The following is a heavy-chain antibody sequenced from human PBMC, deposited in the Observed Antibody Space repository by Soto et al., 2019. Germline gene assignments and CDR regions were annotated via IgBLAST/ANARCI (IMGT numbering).Heavy chain of an antibody. J-gene: IGHJ4*02. D-gene: IGHD3-3*01. Sequence: PGGSLRLSCAASGFTFSSYAMSRVRQAPGKGLEWVSASSGSGGSTYYADSVKGRFTISRDNSKNTLYLQMNSLRAEDTAVYYCATSIFGVVPSGYWGQGTLVTVSS. CDR2: SSGSGGST. CDR3: ATSIFGVVPSGY. CDR1: GFTFSSYA. V-gene: IGHV3-23*01.